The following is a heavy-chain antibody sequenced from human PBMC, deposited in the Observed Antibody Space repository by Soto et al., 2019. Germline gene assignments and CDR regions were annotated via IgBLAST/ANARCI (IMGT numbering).Heavy chain of an antibody. Sequence: EVQLLESGGGLVQPGGSLRLSCAASGFTFSSYAMSWVRQAPGKGLEWVSAISGSGGSTYYADSVKGRFTISRDNSKNTLYLQMNSLRVEDTAVYYCAKDMGSSWYVSHYYGMDVWGQGTTVTVSS. J-gene: IGHJ6*02. V-gene: IGHV3-23*01. CDR3: AKDMGSSWYVSHYYGMDV. D-gene: IGHD6-13*01. CDR1: GFTFSSYA. CDR2: ISGSGGST.